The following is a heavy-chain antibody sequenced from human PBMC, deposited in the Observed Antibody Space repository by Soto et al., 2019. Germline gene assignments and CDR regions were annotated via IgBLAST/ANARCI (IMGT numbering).Heavy chain of an antibody. J-gene: IGHJ4*02. CDR3: ARTRYGDSPMDYYYYFDY. CDR2: IYYSGST. Sequence: SETLSLTCTVSGGSISSYYWSWIRQPPGKGLEWIGYIYYSGSTNYNPSLKSRVTISVDTSKNQFSLKLSSVTAADTAVYYCARTRYGDSPMDYYYYFDYWGQGTLVTVSS. CDR1: GGSISSYY. D-gene: IGHD4-17*01. V-gene: IGHV4-59*08.